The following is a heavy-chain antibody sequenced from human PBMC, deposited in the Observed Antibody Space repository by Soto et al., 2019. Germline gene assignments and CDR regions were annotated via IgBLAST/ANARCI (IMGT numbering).Heavy chain of an antibody. V-gene: IGHV3-23*01. CDR1: GFPFSSYA. Sequence: EVHLLESGGGLVQPGGSLRLSCGASGFPFSSYAMTWVRQAPGKGLEWVSSISGSGTKIFYKDSVRGRFTISRDDSKNTLYLQMNTLRAEDTAVYYCVKCLAPGGGYVLDIWGQGTMVIVSS. D-gene: IGHD3-10*02. CDR2: ISGSGTKI. CDR3: VKCLAPGGGYVLDI. J-gene: IGHJ3*02.